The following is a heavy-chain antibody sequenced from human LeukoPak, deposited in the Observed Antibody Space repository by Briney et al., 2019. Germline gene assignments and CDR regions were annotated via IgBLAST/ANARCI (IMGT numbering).Heavy chain of an antibody. CDR3: VRGAYKSPMDA. D-gene: IGHD1-14*01. J-gene: IGHJ6*02. Sequence: PGGSLRLSWSASGXTFSSYGMHWVRQAPGKGLEYVSGVDNTGGGTFQIDSVKGRFTISRDKSRNSLYLQMSSLRPEDTAVYYCVRGAYKSPMDAWAKGPLSPSP. CDR1: GXTFSSYG. CDR2: VDNTGGGT. V-gene: IGHV3-64D*08.